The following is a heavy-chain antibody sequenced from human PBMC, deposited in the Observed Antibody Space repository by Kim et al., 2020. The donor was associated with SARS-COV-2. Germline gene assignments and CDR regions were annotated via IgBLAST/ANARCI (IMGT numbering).Heavy chain of an antibody. D-gene: IGHD2-15*01. CDR3: TREVAATRSYYYYGMDV. V-gene: IGHV3-49*02. Sequence: KGRLTISRDDSKSIAYLQMNSLKTEDTAVYYCTREVAATRSYYYYGMDVWGQGTTVTVSS. J-gene: IGHJ6*02.